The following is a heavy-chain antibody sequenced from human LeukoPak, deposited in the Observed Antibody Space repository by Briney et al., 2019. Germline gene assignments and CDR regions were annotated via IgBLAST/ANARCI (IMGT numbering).Heavy chain of an antibody. CDR1: GYTFTDYY. CDR2: INPNSGRT. J-gene: IGHJ4*02. CDR3: ARICGSGSYYDY. Sequence: ASVRVSCKASGYTFTDYYIHWVRQAPGQGLEWMGWINPNSGRTNSAQKFQGRVTMTRDTSTSTSYMELSRLTSDDTAVYYCARICGSGSYYDYWGQGTLVTVSS. V-gene: IGHV1-2*02. D-gene: IGHD3-10*01.